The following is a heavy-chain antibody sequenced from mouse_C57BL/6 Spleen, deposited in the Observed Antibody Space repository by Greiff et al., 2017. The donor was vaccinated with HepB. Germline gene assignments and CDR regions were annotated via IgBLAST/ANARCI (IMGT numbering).Heavy chain of an antibody. CDR3: TGYDYDGEAFDY. Sequence: EVKLMESGGGLVQPGGSMKLSCVASGFTFSNYWMNWVRQSPEKGLEWVAQIRLKSDNYATHYAESVKGRFTISRDDSKSSVYLQMNNLRAEDTGIYYCTGYDYDGEAFDYWGQGTTLTVSS. V-gene: IGHV6-3*01. CDR1: GFTFSNYW. J-gene: IGHJ2*01. CDR2: IRLKSDNYAT. D-gene: IGHD2-4*01.